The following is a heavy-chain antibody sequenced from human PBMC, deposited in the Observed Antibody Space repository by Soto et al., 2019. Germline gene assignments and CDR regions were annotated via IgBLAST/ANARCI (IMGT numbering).Heavy chain of an antibody. CDR3: ARLYYDFWSGPDWYFDL. Sequence: QVQLVESGGGLVKPGGSLRLSCAASGFTFSDYYMSWIRQAPGKGLEWVSYISSSGRTIYYADSVKGRFTISKDNAKNSLYLQMTSLSAEDTAVYYCARLYYDFWSGPDWYFDLWGRGTLVTVSS. D-gene: IGHD3-3*01. CDR2: ISSSGRTI. V-gene: IGHV3-11*01. J-gene: IGHJ2*01. CDR1: GFTFSDYY.